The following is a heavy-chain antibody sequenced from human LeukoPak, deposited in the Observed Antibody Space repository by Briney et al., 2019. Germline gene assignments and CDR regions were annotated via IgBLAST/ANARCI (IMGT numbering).Heavy chain of an antibody. J-gene: IGHJ5*02. V-gene: IGHV3-21*01. D-gene: IGHD3-10*01. Sequence: GGSLRLSCAASGFTFSSYSMNWVRQAPGKGLEWVSSISSSSSYIYYADSVKGRFTISRDNAKNSLYLQMNSLRAEDTAVYYCARTDVLLWFGESPLGPWGQGTLVTVSS. CDR1: GFTFSSYS. CDR2: ISSSSSYI. CDR3: ARTDVLLWFGESPLGP.